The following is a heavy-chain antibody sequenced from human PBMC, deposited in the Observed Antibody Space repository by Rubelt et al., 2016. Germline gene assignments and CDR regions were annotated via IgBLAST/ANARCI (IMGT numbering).Heavy chain of an antibody. Sequence: QLQLQESGPGLVKPSETLSLTCTVSGGSISSSSYYWGWIRQPPGKGLEWIGSIYYSGSTYYNPSFKSRVTISVDTSKNQFSRKLSSVTAADTAVYYCARHREFGSSAPLVDVWGQGTTVTVSS. CDR1: GGSISSSSYY. D-gene: IGHD6-6*01. CDR2: IYYSGST. V-gene: IGHV4-39*01. CDR3: ARHREFGSSAPLVDV. J-gene: IGHJ6*02.